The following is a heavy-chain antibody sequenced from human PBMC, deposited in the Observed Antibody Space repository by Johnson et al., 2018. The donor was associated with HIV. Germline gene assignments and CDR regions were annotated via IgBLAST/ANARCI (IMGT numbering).Heavy chain of an antibody. D-gene: IGHD3-22*01. CDR2: ISRRGSTI. Sequence: QMQLVESGGGLVKPGGSLRLSCAASGFTFSDYYMSWIRQAPGKGLEWVSYISRRGSTIYYADSVKGRFPISRDNAKNSLYLQMNSLRAEDTAVYYCARDWRGDSSGYYYFFSFDIWGQGTMVTVSS. V-gene: IGHV3-11*04. J-gene: IGHJ3*02. CDR1: GFTFSDYY. CDR3: ARDWRGDSSGYYYFFSFDI.